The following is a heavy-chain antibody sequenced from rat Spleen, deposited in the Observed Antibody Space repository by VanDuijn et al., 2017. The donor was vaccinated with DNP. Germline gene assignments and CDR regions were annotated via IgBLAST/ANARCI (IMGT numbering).Heavy chain of an antibody. CDR1: GFTFRDFA. Sequence: EVQLVESGGGLVQPGRSLKLSCAASGFTFRDFAMAWVRQAPKKGLEWVATIVFDGSDTYYRDSVKGRFTISRDNAKNTQYLQMDSLRSEDTATYYCARGGDGYDYWGQGVMVTVSS. CDR3: ARGGDGYDY. CDR2: IVFDGSDT. J-gene: IGHJ2*01. V-gene: IGHV5-17*01. D-gene: IGHD1-12*03.